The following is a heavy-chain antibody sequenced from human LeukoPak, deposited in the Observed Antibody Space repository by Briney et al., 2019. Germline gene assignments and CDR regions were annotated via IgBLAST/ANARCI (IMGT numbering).Heavy chain of an antibody. CDR1: GFTFSDHY. Sequence: PGGSLTLSCAASGFTFSDHYMDWVRQAPGKGLEWVGRTRNKASGYTTEYAASVKGRFTISRDDSKNSLYLQMNSLKTEDTAVYNCARAPPIDYWGQGTLVTVSS. CDR3: ARAPPIDY. V-gene: IGHV3-72*01. J-gene: IGHJ4*02. CDR2: TRNKASGYTT.